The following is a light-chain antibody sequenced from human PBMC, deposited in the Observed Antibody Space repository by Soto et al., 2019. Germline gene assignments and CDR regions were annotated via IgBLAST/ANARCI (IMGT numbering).Light chain of an antibody. CDR1: QGISSW. CDR3: QQTYTFPWT. V-gene: IGKV1-12*01. J-gene: IGKJ1*01. CDR2: AAS. Sequence: DIQMTQSPSSVSASVGDRVTITCRASQGISSWLAWYQQKPGKAPKLLIYAASSLQSGVPSRFSGAGSRTDFSLTISGLQPEDSATYYCQQTYTFPWTFGQGTRVDIK.